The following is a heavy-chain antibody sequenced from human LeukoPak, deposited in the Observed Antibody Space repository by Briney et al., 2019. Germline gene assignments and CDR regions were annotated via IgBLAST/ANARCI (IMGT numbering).Heavy chain of an antibody. J-gene: IGHJ4*02. CDR3: ARPNRGAPFDH. Sequence: GAPLHISFKAPGSAFIDNWIGWARQMRGKGLEWMGIIYPTDSDTKYSPSFEGHVTISVDKSINTAYLQWSSLQASDTAIYYCARPNRGAPFDHWGQGTLVTVSS. V-gene: IGHV5-51*01. D-gene: IGHD1-14*01. CDR1: GSAFIDNW. CDR2: IYPTDSDT.